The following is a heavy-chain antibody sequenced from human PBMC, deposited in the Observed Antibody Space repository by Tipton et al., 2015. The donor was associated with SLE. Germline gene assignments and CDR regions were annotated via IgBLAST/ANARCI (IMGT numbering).Heavy chain of an antibody. CDR3: ARDRSGGGGYVLDS. J-gene: IGHJ4*02. CDR2: IYSGGST. Sequence: QLVQSGAEVKKPGESLKISCKASGYIFTSYWIGWVRQMPGKGLEWIGSIYSGGSTYYNPSLKSRVTVSVDTSKNQFSLKLTSVTAADTAVYFCARDRSGGGGYVLDSWGQGTLVTVSS. V-gene: IGHV5-51*03. D-gene: IGHD5-12*01. CDR1: GYIFTSYW.